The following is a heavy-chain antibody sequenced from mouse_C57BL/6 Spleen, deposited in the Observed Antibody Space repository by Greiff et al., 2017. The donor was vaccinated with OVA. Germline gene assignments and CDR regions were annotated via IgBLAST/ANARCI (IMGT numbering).Heavy chain of an antibody. CDR2: FHPYNDDT. CDR3: ARRDYYGSSYAMDY. V-gene: IGHV1-47*01. Sequence: QVQLQQSGAELVKPGASVKMSCKASGYTFTTYPLEWMKQNHGKSLEWIGNFHPYNDDTKYNEKFKDKGTLTVEKSSSTVYLELSRLTSDDSAVYYCARRDYYGSSYAMDYWGQGTSVTVS. J-gene: IGHJ4*01. CDR1: GYTFTTYP. D-gene: IGHD1-1*01.